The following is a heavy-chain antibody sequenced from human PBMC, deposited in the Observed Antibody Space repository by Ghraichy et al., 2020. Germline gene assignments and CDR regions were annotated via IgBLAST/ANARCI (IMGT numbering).Heavy chain of an antibody. Sequence: SQTLSLTCTVSGGSISSYYWSWIRQPPGKGLEWIGYIYYSGSTNYNPSLKSRVTISVDTSKNQFSLKLSSVTAADTAVYYCAREHIVGATGNWFDPWGQGTLVTVSS. D-gene: IGHD1-26*01. V-gene: IGHV4-59*01. CDR2: IYYSGST. J-gene: IGHJ5*02. CDR3: AREHIVGATGNWFDP. CDR1: GGSISSYY.